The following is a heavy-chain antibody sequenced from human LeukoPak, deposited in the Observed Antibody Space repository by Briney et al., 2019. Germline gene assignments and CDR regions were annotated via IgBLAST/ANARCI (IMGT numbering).Heavy chain of an antibody. CDR1: GGTFSSYA. Sequence: SVKVSCKASGGTFSSYAISWVRQAPGQGLEWMGGIIPIFGTANYVQKFQGRVTITADESTSTAYMELSSLRSEDTAVYYCARRWYSSGWYFDYWGQGTLVTVSS. V-gene: IGHV1-69*13. D-gene: IGHD6-19*01. CDR3: ARRWYSSGWYFDY. CDR2: IIPIFGTA. J-gene: IGHJ4*02.